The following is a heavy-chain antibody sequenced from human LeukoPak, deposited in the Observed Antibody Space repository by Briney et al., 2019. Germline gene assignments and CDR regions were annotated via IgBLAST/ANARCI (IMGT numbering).Heavy chain of an antibody. CDR1: GFTFSSYD. CDR2: IGTAGDT. Sequence: GGSLRLSCAASGFTFSSYDMHWVRQATGKGLEWVSAIGTAGDTYYPGSVKGRFTISRENAKNSLYLQMNSLGAGDTAVYYCARGKYCSSTSCYKDYYYYYGMDVWGQGTTVTVSS. D-gene: IGHD2-2*02. V-gene: IGHV3-13*01. J-gene: IGHJ6*02. CDR3: ARGKYCSSTSCYKDYYYYYGMDV.